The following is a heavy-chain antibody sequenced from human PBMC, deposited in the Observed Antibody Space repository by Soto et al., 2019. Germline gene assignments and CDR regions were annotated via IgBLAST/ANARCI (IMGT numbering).Heavy chain of an antibody. CDR1: GDSVSSSSAA. CDR2: TYYRSKWIH. CDR3: AGVVWFRGMDV. D-gene: IGHD3-16*01. J-gene: IGHJ6*02. V-gene: IGHV6-1*01. Sequence: SQTLSLTCDISGDSVSSSSAAWNWIRQSPSRGLEWLGRTYYRSKWIHEYTVSMESRITINPDTSKDQFSLHIYSVTPEDTAVYYCAGVVWFRGMDVWGQGTPVTVSS.